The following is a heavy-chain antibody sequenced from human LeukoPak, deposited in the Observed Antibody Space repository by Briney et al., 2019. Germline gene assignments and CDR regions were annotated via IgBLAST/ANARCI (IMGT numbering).Heavy chain of an antibody. CDR3: ATLPPVAGVDY. J-gene: IGHJ4*02. CDR1: GFTFSSYS. Sequence: GGSLRLSCAASGFTFSSYSMNWVRQAPGKGLEWVSSISSSSSYIYYADSVKGRSTISRDNAKNSLYLQMNSLRAEDTAVYYCATLPPVAGVDYWGQGTLVTVSS. CDR2: ISSSSSYI. V-gene: IGHV3-21*01. D-gene: IGHD6-19*01.